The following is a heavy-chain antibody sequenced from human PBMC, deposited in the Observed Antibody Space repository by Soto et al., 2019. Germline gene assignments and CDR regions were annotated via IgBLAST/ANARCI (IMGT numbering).Heavy chain of an antibody. CDR3: ARDSAIVATYYGMDV. CDR1: GYSISSGYY. CDR2: IYHSGST. J-gene: IGHJ6*02. D-gene: IGHD5-12*01. V-gene: IGHV4-38-2*02. Sequence: PSETLSLTCAVSGYSISSGYYWGWIRQPPGKGLEWIGSIYHSGSTYYNPSLKSRVTISVDTSKNQFSLKLSSVTAADTAVYYCARDSAIVATYYGMDVWGQGTKVT.